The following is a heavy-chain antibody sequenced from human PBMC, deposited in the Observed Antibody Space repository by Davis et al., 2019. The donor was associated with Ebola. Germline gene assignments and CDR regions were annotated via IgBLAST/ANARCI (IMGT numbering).Heavy chain of an antibody. CDR2: IYHSWRT. D-gene: IGHD2-2*01. V-gene: IGHV4-4*02. CDR3: ARGFSNIVVVPAASWFDP. J-gene: IGHJ5*02. CDR1: GGSISSSNW. Sequence: GSLRLSCAVFGGSISSSNWWSWARQPPGKGLEWIGEIYHSWRTNYNPSLKSRVNISVDTSKKQFSLKLSSVTAADTAVYYCARGFSNIVVVPAASWFDPWGQGTLVTVSS.